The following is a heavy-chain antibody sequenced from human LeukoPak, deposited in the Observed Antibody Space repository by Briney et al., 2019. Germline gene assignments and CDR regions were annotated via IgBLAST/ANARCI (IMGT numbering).Heavy chain of an antibody. J-gene: IGHJ6*04. Sequence: GRSLRLSCAASGFTFSSYSMNWVPQAPGKGLEWVSSISSSSSYIYYAHSVKGRFTISRDNAKNSLYLQMNTLRAEDTAVYYCARRHGMDVWGKGTTVTVSS. V-gene: IGHV3-21*01. CDR1: GFTFSSYS. CDR3: ARRHGMDV. CDR2: ISSSSSYI.